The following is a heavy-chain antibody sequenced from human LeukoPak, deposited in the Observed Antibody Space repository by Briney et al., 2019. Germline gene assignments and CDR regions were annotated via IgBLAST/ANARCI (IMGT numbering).Heavy chain of an antibody. J-gene: IGHJ4*02. CDR1: GFTFSSYG. CDR2: IRYDGSNK. Sequence: GGSLRLSCAASGFTFSSYGMHWVRQAPGKGLEWVAFIRYDGSNKNYADPVEGRFTISRDNSKNSLYLQMNSLRAEDTAVYYCAKGGDRGTYYFDYWGQGILVTVSS. D-gene: IGHD7-27*01. CDR3: AKGGDRGTYYFDY. V-gene: IGHV3-30*02.